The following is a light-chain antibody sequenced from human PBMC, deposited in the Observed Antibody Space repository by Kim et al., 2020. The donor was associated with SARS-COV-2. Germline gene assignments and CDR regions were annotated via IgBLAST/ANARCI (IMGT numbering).Light chain of an antibody. V-gene: IGLV3-1*01. CDR1: KLGDEF. Sequence: ESPGQTASISCSGDKLGDEFACWYQQKPGQSPVLVIYQDTKRPSGIPERFSGSNSGNTATLTISGTQAMDEADYYCQAWDTSTAVFGGGTQLTVL. CDR2: QDT. CDR3: QAWDTSTAV. J-gene: IGLJ3*02.